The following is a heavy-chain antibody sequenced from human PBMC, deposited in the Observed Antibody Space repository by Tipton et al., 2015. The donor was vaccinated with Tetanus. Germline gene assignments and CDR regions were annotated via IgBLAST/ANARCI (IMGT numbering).Heavy chain of an antibody. CDR1: GGSISTGGYS. J-gene: IGHJ4*02. D-gene: IGHD5-12*01. CDR3: ARNHPPRGYPYGGFHS. CDR2: IYDSGNT. V-gene: IGHV4-31*02. Sequence: LRLSCTVSGGSISTGGYSWNWIRQLPGKGLEWIGYIYDSGNTHYNPSLKSRVTISIDGSKTRFSLKLTSVTAADTAVYYCARNHPPRGYPYGGFHSWGQGTLVTVSS.